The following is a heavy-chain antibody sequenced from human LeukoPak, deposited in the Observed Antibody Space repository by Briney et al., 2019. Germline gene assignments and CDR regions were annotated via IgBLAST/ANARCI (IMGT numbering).Heavy chain of an antibody. D-gene: IGHD2-21*02. V-gene: IGHV4-59*01. CDR3: ARICGGDCYSTPYGMDV. Sequence: PSETLSLTCTVSGGSISSYYWSWIRQPPGKGLEWIGYIYYSGSTNYNPSLKSRVTISVDTSKNQFSLKLSSVTAADTAVYYCARICGGDCYSTPYGMDVWGQGTTVTVSS. CDR1: GGSISSYY. J-gene: IGHJ6*02. CDR2: IYYSGST.